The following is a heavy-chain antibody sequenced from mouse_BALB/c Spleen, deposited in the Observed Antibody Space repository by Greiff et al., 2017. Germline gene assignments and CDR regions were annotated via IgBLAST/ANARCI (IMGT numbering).Heavy chain of an antibody. J-gene: IGHJ3*01. CDR2: ISDGGSYT. CDR3: ARDGGTY. V-gene: IGHV5-4*02. Sequence: EVNVVESGGGLVKPGGSLKLSCAASGFTFSDYYMYWVRQTPEKRLEWVATISDGGSYTYYPDSVKGRFTIARDNAKNTLYLQMSSLKSEDTAMSYCARDGGTYWGQGTLVTVAA. CDR1: GFTFSDYY.